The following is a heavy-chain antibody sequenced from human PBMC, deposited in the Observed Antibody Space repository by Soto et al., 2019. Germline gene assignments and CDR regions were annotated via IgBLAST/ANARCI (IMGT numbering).Heavy chain of an antibody. CDR3: ARLVVVAASFSLYTGFLDY. D-gene: IGHD2-15*01. CDR1: GGSISSTNYY. Sequence: SETLSLTCTVSGGSISSTNYYWGWIRQPPGKGLECVGSIYYSGITSYNPSLKSRVTLSVDTSKNQFSLKLSSVTAADTAVYYCARLVVVAASFSLYTGFLDYWGQGSLVTVSS. V-gene: IGHV4-39*01. CDR2: IYYSGIT. J-gene: IGHJ4*02.